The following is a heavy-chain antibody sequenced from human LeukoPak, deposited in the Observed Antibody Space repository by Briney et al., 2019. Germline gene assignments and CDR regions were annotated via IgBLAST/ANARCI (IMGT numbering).Heavy chain of an antibody. CDR2: ISYDGSNK. CDR1: GFTFSSYG. V-gene: IGHV3-30*18. CDR3: AKDRQWLVHS. D-gene: IGHD6-19*01. J-gene: IGHJ4*02. Sequence: PGGSLRLSCAASGFTFSSYGMHWVRQAPGKGLEWVAVISYDGSNKYYADSVKGRFTISRDNSKNTLYLQMNSLRAEDTAVYYCAKDRQWLVHSWGQGTLVTVSS.